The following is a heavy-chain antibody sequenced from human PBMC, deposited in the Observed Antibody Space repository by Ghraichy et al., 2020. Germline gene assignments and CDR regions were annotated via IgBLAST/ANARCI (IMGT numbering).Heavy chain of an antibody. Sequence: SLNISCAASGFTFDDYAMHWVRQAPGKGLEWVSGISWNSGSIGYADSVKGRFTISRDNAKNSLYLQMNSLRAEDTALYYCAKDGDSSGWYYYYYGMDVWGQGTTVTVSS. J-gene: IGHJ6*02. CDR3: AKDGDSSGWYYYYYGMDV. D-gene: IGHD6-19*01. CDR2: ISWNSGSI. V-gene: IGHV3-9*01. CDR1: GFTFDDYA.